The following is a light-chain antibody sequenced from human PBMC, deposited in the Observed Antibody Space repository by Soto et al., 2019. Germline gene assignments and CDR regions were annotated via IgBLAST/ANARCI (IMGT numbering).Light chain of an antibody. CDR2: AAS. J-gene: IGKJ1*01. Sequence: EIVLTQSPGTLSLSPGERATLSCKTSQSRGSNFLAWYQHKPGQAPRLLIYAASSRATGTPDRFSGSGSGTDFTLTISRLEPEDFAVYSCQQYGSSGTFGQGTKVDIK. V-gene: IGKV3-20*01. CDR1: QSRGSNF. CDR3: QQYGSSGT.